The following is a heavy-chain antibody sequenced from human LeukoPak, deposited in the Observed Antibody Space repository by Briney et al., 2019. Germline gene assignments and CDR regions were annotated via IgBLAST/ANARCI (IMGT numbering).Heavy chain of an antibody. Sequence: PGGALRLSCAASGFTFSDYYMSWIRQAPGKGLEWVSDISSSTSYTNYADSVKGRFTLSKDNAKNPLYLQMNSLRAEDTAVYYCARGGYCSGTRCYWFDPWGQGTLVTVSS. D-gene: IGHD2-2*01. V-gene: IGHV3-11*05. CDR3: ARGGYCSGTRCYWFDP. CDR2: ISSSTSYT. CDR1: GFTFSDYY. J-gene: IGHJ5*02.